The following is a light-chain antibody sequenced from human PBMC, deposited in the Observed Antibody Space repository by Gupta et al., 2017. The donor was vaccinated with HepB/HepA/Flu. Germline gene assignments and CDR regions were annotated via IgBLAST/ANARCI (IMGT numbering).Light chain of an antibody. CDR1: SSNIGSKT. CDR2: SDN. V-gene: IGLV1-44*01. Sequence: QSLLTQPPSASGTPGQRVTIPCSGSSSNIGSKTVNWYKQIPGTAPTLLIESDNQRPSAGPDRFSFSNSGASDSLAITVRQSEEEADYDCESWADSLNGFWVFGTGTKVTVL. J-gene: IGLJ1*01. CDR3: ESWADSLNGFWV.